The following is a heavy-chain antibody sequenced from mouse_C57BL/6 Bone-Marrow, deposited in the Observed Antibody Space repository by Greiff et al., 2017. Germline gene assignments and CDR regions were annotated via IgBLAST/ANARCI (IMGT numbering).Heavy chain of an antibody. CDR2: IDPSDSEP. CDR1: GYTFTSYW. CDR3: ARDYSNGYAMDY. V-gene: IGHV1-52*01. J-gene: IGHJ4*01. Sequence: QVQLQQPGAELVRPGSSVKLSCKASGYTFTSYWMHWVKQRPIQGLEWIGNIDPSDSEPHYNQKFKDKATLTVDKSSSTAYMQLSSLTSEDSAVYYCARDYSNGYAMDYWGQGTSVTVSS. D-gene: IGHD2-5*01.